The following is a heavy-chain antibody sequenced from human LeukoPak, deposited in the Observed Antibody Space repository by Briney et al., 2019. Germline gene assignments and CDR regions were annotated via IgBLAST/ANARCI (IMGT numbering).Heavy chain of an antibody. CDR3: AMATRWLNFDY. Sequence: PGGSLRLSCAASGFIFSTYSMNWVRQAPGKGLEWVSSISSSISYIYYADSVKGRFTISRDNSKNTLYLQMNSLRAEDTAVYYCAMATRWLNFDYWGQGTLVTVSS. CDR1: GFIFSTYS. V-gene: IGHV3-21*01. CDR2: ISSSISYI. D-gene: IGHD5-24*01. J-gene: IGHJ4*02.